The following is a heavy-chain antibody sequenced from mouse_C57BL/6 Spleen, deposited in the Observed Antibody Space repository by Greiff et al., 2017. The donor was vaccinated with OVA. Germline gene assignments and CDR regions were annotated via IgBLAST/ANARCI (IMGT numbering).Heavy chain of an antibody. Sequence: VQLQQPGTKLVKPGASVKLSCKASGYTFTRYWMHWVKQRPGQGLEWIGNINPSNGGTNYNEKFKSKATLTVDKSSSTAYMQLSSLTSEDSAVYDCARSGLRQEGSGFDYWGQGTTLTVSS. D-gene: IGHD2-4*01. J-gene: IGHJ2*01. V-gene: IGHV1-53*01. CDR1: GYTFTRYW. CDR3: ARSGLRQEGSGFDY. CDR2: INPSNGGT.